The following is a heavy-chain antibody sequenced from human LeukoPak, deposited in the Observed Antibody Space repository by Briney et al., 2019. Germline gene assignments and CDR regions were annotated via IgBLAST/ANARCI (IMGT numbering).Heavy chain of an antibody. V-gene: IGHV3-30*04. Sequence: PGGSLRLSCAASGFTFSSYAMHWVRQAPGKGLEWVAVISYDGSNKYYADSVKGRFTISRDNSENTLYLQMNSLRAEDSAIYYCAKAFRIVGIGNPDDAFDIWGQGTVVTVSS. J-gene: IGHJ3*02. CDR3: AKAFRIVGIGNPDDAFDI. D-gene: IGHD1-26*01. CDR1: GFTFSSYA. CDR2: ISYDGSNK.